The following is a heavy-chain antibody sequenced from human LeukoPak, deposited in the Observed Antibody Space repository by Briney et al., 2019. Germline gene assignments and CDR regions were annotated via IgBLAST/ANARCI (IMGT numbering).Heavy chain of an antibody. J-gene: IGHJ1*01. V-gene: IGHV3-21*01. CDR2: ISSSSTYI. CDR1: GFSFSSYN. Sequence: GSLILSCAASGFSFSSYNMNWVRQAPGKGLEWVSSISSSSTYIYYAGSVKGRFTISRDNAKNSLYLQMNSLRAEDTAVYYCARDPPSFQYWGQGTLVTVSS. CDR3: ARDPPSFQY.